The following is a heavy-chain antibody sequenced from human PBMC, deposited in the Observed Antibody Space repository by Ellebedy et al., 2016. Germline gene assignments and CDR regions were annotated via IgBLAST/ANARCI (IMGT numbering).Heavy chain of an antibody. J-gene: IGHJ5*02. Sequence: SQTLSLTCXISGDSVSSNSAAWNWIRQSPSRGLEWLGRAYYRSKWYIDYAPSLKSRITIKPDTSTNRMSLQLNSVTPEDTAVYYCVQFPNWNDGYTTFAPWGQGTLVTVSS. V-gene: IGHV6-1*01. CDR1: GDSVSSNSAA. D-gene: IGHD1-1*01. CDR2: AYYRSKWYI. CDR3: VQFPNWNDGYTTFAP.